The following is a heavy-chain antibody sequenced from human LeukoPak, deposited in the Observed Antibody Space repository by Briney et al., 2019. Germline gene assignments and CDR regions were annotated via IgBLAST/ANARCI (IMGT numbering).Heavy chain of an antibody. V-gene: IGHV4-4*09. CDR1: GGSISSYY. Sequence: SETLSLTCTVSGGSISSYYWSWIRQPPGKGLEWIGHIYTSGSTNYNPSLKSRVTISVDTSKNQFSLKLSSVTAADTAVYYCARHGGGSYYVDYWGQGTLVTVSS. J-gene: IGHJ4*02. CDR3: ARHGGGSYYVDY. D-gene: IGHD1-26*01. CDR2: IYTSGST.